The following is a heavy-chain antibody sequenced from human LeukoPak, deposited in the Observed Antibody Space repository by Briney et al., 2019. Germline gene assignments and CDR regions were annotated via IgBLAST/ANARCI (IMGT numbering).Heavy chain of an antibody. J-gene: IGHJ6*02. CDR1: GYSFTSYW. CDR2: IYPGDSDT. Sequence: EALKISCKGSGYSFTSYWIVWVRHMPGKGREWMGIIYPGDSDTRYSPSFQGQVTISAHKYISTAYPQWSSLKASDTAMYYCARTLTDYYDSSGYYYYRYYYYYCGMDVWGQGTTVTVSS. CDR3: ARTLTDYYDSSGYYYYRYYYYYCGMDV. V-gene: IGHV5-51*01. D-gene: IGHD3-22*01.